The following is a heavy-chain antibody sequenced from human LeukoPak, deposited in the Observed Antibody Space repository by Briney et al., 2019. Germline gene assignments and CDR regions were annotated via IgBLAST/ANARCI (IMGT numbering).Heavy chain of an antibody. D-gene: IGHD6-13*01. CDR2: IYPGDSDT. CDR3: ASPSIAASDAFDI. V-gene: IGHV5-51*01. Sequence: GESLKISCKGSGKSFTSYWIGWVRQMPGKGLEWMGIIYPGDSDTRYSPSFQGQVTISADKSISTAYLQWSSLKASDTAMYYCASPSIAASDAFDIWGQGTMVTVSS. CDR1: GKSFTSYW. J-gene: IGHJ3*02.